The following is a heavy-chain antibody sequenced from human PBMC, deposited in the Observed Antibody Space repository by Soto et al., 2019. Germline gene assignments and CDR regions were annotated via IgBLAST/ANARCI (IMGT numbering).Heavy chain of an antibody. Sequence: RLSCAASGFTFDDYAMHWVRQAPGKGLEWVSGISWNSGSIGYADSVKGRFTISRDNAKNSLYLQMNSLRAEDTALYYCAKEIGYYDSSGYSIPDGMDVWGQGTTVTVSS. CDR2: ISWNSGSI. J-gene: IGHJ6*02. V-gene: IGHV3-9*01. CDR1: GFTFDDYA. CDR3: AKEIGYYDSSGYSIPDGMDV. D-gene: IGHD3-22*01.